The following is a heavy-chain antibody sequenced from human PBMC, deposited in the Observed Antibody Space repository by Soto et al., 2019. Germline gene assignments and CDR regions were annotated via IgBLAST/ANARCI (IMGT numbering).Heavy chain of an antibody. CDR1: GYTLTSYG. CDR2: ISAYNGNT. J-gene: IGHJ6*03. CDR3: ARDRFFRITIFGVVIGPMDV. D-gene: IGHD3-3*01. Sequence: GASVKVSCKASGYTLTSYGISWVRQAPGQGLEWMGWISAYNGNTNYAQKLQGRVTMTTDTSTSTAYMELRSLRSDDTAVYYCARDRFFRITIFGVVIGPMDVWGKGTTVTVSS. V-gene: IGHV1-18*01.